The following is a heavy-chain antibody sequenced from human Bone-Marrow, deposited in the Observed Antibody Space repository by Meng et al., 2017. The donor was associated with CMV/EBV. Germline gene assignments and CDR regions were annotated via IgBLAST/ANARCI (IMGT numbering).Heavy chain of an antibody. J-gene: IGHJ6*02. Sequence: ASVKVSCKASGYTFTSYGISWVRQAPGQGLEWMGWISAYNGNTNYAQKLQGRVTMTTDTSTSTAHMELRSLRSDDTAVYYCARDGRRSIAADYYGMDVWGQGTTVTVSS. CDR3: ARDGRRSIAADYYGMDV. CDR1: GYTFTSYG. V-gene: IGHV1-18*01. CDR2: ISAYNGNT. D-gene: IGHD6-25*01.